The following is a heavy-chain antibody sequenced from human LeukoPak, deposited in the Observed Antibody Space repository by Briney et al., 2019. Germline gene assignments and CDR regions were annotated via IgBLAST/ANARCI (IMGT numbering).Heavy chain of an antibody. CDR1: GFTFSSFP. CDR3: AKDAPLIAVATT. V-gene: IGHV3-23*01. J-gene: IGHJ4*02. Sequence: PGGSLRLSCAGSGFTFSSFPMTWIRQAPGKGLEWVSFISGSGGTTHYADSVRGRFTVSRDNSNNTLYLHMASLADDDTAIYYCAKDAPLIAVATTWGQGTLVIVSS. D-gene: IGHD6-19*01. CDR2: ISGSGGTT.